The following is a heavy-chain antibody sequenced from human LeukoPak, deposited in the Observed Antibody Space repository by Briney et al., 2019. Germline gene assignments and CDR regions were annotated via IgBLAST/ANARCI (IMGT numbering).Heavy chain of an antibody. V-gene: IGHV4-34*01. CDR1: GGSFSGYY. D-gene: IGHD2-2*02. CDR2: INHSGST. Sequence: KPSETLSLTCAVYGGSFSGYYWSWLRQPPGKGLEWLGEINHSGSTNYNPSLKSRVTISVDTSKNQFSLKLSSVTAADTAVYYCARGPGPDIVVVPAAIFDYWGQGTLVTVSS. J-gene: IGHJ4*02. CDR3: ARGPGPDIVVVPAAIFDY.